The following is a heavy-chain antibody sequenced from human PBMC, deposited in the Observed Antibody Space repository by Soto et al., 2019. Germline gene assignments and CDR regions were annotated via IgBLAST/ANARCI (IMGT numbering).Heavy chain of an antibody. CDR2: INTDGGII. J-gene: IGHJ4*02. CDR3: ARDTDGLHY. CDR1: GLIFSNYK. V-gene: IGHV3-74*01. Sequence: EVQLVESGGGLVQPGESLRLSCAASGLIFSNYKMHWVRQAPGKGLVWVSRINTDGGIIDYADSVKGRFTVSRDNAKNTLYLQMNSLRADDTAVYYCARDTDGLHYWGQGTLVTVSS.